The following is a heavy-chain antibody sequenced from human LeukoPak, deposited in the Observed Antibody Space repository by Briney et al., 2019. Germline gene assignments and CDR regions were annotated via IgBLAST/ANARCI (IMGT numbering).Heavy chain of an antibody. CDR3: ARRGAASYAFDI. D-gene: IGHD6-13*01. J-gene: IGHJ3*02. CDR1: VFTFSSHV. CDR2: ISSNGGST. Sequence: GGALRLSCAASVFTFSSHVRDWVRQAPGKGLEYVSAISSNGGSTYYANSVKDRFTISRDNSKNTLYLQMGSLRAEDMAVYYCARRGAASYAFDIWGQGTMVTVSS. V-gene: IGHV3-64*01.